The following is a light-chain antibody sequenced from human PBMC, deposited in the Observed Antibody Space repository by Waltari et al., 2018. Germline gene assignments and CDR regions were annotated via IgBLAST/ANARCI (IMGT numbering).Light chain of an antibody. V-gene: IGLV1-40*01. Sequence: QSVLTQPPSVSGAPGQRVTISCTGSSSNIGAGYDVHWYQQLPGTAPKLLIYGNSTRPSGVPDRFAGPKSGTSASLAIPGLQAEDEADYYCQSYDSSLSGYVFGTGTKVTV. CDR2: GNS. CDR1: SSNIGAGYD. CDR3: QSYDSSLSGYV. J-gene: IGLJ1*01.